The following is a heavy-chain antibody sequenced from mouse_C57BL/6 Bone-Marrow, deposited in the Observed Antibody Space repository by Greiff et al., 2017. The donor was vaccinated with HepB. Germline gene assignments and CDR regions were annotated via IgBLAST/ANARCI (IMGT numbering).Heavy chain of an antibody. CDR1: GFTFTSYW. V-gene: IGHV1-61*01. Sequence: QVQLQQPGAELVRPGSSVKLSCKASGFTFTSYWMDWVKQRPGQGLEWIGNIYPSDSETHYNQKFKDKATLTVDKSSSTAYMQRSSLTSEDSAVDYCAKGSNYAWYFDVWGTGTTVTVSS. CDR3: AKGSNYAWYFDV. D-gene: IGHD2-5*01. CDR2: IYPSDSET. J-gene: IGHJ1*03.